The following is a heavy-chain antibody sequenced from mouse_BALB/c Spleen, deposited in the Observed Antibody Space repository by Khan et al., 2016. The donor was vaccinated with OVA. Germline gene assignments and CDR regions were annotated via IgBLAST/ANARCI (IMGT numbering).Heavy chain of an antibody. V-gene: IGHV1S137*01. D-gene: IGHD2-1*01. J-gene: IGHJ3*01. CDR2: ISTNYGDA. Sequence: VELVPSGAELVRPGVSVKISCKGSGYTFTDFAMLWGKQSHAKSLEWIGFISTNYGDANYTQNFKGKATLTSANSSSTAYNELARLTSEDSAIYYCGRGGGHYRFAYWGQGTMVTVSS. CDR1: GYTFTDFA. CDR3: GRGGGHYRFAY.